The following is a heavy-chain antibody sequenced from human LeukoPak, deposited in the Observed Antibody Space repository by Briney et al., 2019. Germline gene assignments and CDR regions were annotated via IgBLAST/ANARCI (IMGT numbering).Heavy chain of an antibody. Sequence: SETLSLTCTVSGYSISSGYYWGWIRQPPGKGLEWIGSIYHSGSTYYNPSLKSRVTISVDTSKNQFSPKLSSVTAADTAVYYCAREAWDTAMVVMYYFDYWGQGTLVTVSS. V-gene: IGHV4-38-2*02. CDR3: AREAWDTAMVVMYYFDY. CDR1: GYSISSGYY. CDR2: IYHSGST. J-gene: IGHJ4*02. D-gene: IGHD5-18*01.